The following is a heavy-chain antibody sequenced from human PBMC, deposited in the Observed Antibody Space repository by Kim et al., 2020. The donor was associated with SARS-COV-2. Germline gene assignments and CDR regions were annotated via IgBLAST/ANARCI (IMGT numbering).Heavy chain of an antibody. J-gene: IGHJ4*02. CDR1: GGTFSSYA. D-gene: IGHD3-22*01. CDR3: AGSYYYDSSGYYYLDY. CDR2: IIPIFGTA. Sequence: SVKVSCKASGGTFSSYAISWVRQAPGQGLEWMGGIIPIFGTANYAQKFQGRVTITADESTSTAYMELSSLRSEDTAVYYCAGSYYYDSSGYYYLDYWGQGTLVTVSS. V-gene: IGHV1-69*13.